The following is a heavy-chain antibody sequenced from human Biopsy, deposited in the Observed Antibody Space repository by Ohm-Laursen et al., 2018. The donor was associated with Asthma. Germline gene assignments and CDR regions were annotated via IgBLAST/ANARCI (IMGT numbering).Heavy chain of an antibody. Sequence: SETLSLTCTVSGGSMSSSSYSWGWIRQPPGKGLEWIGSIAYTGNTDIPSLRSRVTLSVHTSKNNFSLKLTSVTAADTAVFHCARHWNWGSFFDYWGQGMLVTVSS. CDR1: GGSMSSSSYS. CDR2: IAYTGNT. V-gene: IGHV4-39*01. D-gene: IGHD7-27*01. CDR3: ARHWNWGSFFDY. J-gene: IGHJ4*02.